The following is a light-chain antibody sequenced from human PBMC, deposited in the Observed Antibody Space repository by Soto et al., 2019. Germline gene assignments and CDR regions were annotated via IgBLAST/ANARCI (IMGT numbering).Light chain of an antibody. J-gene: IGKJ2*01. CDR2: GAA. Sequence: DIQMTQSPSSLSASVGDRVTITCRASQSISYHLNWYQQKPGKAPKLLIYGAASLQSGVTSRFSGSGSRTDFTLTISSLQPEDFATYYRELSYRTLMYTFVQGTKLDIK. CDR3: ELSYRTLMYT. V-gene: IGKV1-39*01. CDR1: QSISYH.